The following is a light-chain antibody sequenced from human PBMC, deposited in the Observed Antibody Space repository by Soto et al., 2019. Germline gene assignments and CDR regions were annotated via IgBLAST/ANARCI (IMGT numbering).Light chain of an antibody. Sequence: QSALTQPASVSGSSGQSITISCTGTSSDVGGYNYVSWYQQHPGKAPKLMIYDVSNRPSGVSNRFSGSKSGNTASLTISGLQDEDEADYYCSSYTSSSTLGVFGGGTKLTVL. CDR3: SSYTSSSTLGV. CDR1: SSDVGGYNY. V-gene: IGLV2-14*01. J-gene: IGLJ2*01. CDR2: DVS.